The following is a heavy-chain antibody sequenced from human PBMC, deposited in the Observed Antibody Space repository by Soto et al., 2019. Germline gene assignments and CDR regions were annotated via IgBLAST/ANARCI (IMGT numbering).Heavy chain of an antibody. J-gene: IGHJ6*02. D-gene: IGHD3-22*01. CDR2: IIPIFGTA. CDR1: GGTFSSYA. V-gene: IGHV1-69*01. CDR3: ARDRGSSGYYPNYYYYYYGMDV. Sequence: QVQLVQSGAEVKKPGSSVKVSCKASGGTFSSYAISWVRQAPGQGLEWMGGIIPIFGTANYAQKFQGRVTITADESTSTAYMELSSLRSEDTAVYYCARDRGSSGYYPNYYYYYYGMDVWGQGTTVTVSS.